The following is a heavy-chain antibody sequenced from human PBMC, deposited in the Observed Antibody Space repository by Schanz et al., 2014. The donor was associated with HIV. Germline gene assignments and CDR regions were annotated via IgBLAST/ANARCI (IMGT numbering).Heavy chain of an antibody. CDR1: GFNFRTYG. D-gene: IGHD3-3*01. CDR2: ISNDGSNK. CDR3: AKDQGYDFWSGYYNYYDMDV. Sequence: QVQLGESGGGVVQPGRSLRLSCAAAGFNFRTYGMHWVRQAPGKGLEWEAVISNDGSNKYYADSVKGRFTISRDNSKNTLYLQMNSLRAEDTAVYYCAKDQGYDFWSGYYNYYDMDVWGQGTTVTVSS. J-gene: IGHJ6*02. V-gene: IGHV3-30*18.